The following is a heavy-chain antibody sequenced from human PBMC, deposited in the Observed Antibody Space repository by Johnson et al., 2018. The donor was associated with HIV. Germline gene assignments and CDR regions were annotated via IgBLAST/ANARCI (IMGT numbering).Heavy chain of an antibody. V-gene: IGHV3-30*14. CDR1: GFTFSSYA. J-gene: IGHJ3*01. CDR3: ARAWVTDAFDA. D-gene: IGHD2-21*02. CDR2: ISYDGSNK. Sequence: QVQLVESGGGVVQPGRSLRLSCAASGFTFSSYAMHWVRQAPGKGLEWVAVISYDGSNKYYADSVKGRFTISRDNAKNTLYLQMGSLRAEDMSVYYCARAWVTDAFDAWVQGTMVTVSS.